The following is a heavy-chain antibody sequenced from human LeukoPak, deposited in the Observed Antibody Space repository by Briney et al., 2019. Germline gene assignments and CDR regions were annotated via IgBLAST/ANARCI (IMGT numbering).Heavy chain of an antibody. J-gene: IGHJ4*02. D-gene: IGHD3/OR15-3a*01. CDR2: IYYSGST. CDR1: GFTVSSNY. Sequence: GSLRLSCAASGFTVSSNYMSWVRQAPGKGLEWIGSIYYSGSTYYNPSLKSRVTISVDTSKNQFSLKLRSVTAADTAVYCARHFGTWGQGTLVTVSS. CDR3: ARHFGT. V-gene: IGHV4-39*01.